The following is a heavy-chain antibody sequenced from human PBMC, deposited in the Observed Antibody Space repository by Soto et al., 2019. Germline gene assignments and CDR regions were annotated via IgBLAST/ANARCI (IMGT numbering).Heavy chain of an antibody. D-gene: IGHD3-3*01. CDR2: IIPIFGTA. Sequence: GASVEVSCKASGGTFSSYAISSVRQAPGQGLEWMGGIIPIFGTANYAQKFQGRVTITADESTSTAYMELSSLRSEDTAVYYCARDGGQRGTTIFGVVHIPTYYYGMDVWGQGTTVTVYS. CDR3: ARDGGQRGTTIFGVVHIPTYYYGMDV. CDR1: GGTFSSYA. V-gene: IGHV1-69*13. J-gene: IGHJ6*02.